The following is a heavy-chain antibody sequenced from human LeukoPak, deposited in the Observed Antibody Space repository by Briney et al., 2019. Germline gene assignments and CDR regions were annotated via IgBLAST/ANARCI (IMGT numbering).Heavy chain of an antibody. CDR3: ASLPDYDFWSGYDLTGYYFDY. Sequence: PSETLSLTCTVSGGSISSSSYYWGWIRQPPGKGLEWIGSIYYSGSTYYSPSLKSRVTISVDTSKNQFSLKLSSVTAADTAVYYCASLPDYDFWSGYDLTGYYFDYWGQGTLVTVSS. V-gene: IGHV4-39*01. D-gene: IGHD3-3*01. CDR2: IYYSGST. CDR1: GGSISSSSYY. J-gene: IGHJ4*02.